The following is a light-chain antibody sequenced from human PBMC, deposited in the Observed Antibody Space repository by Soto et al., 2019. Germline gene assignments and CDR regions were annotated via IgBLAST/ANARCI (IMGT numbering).Light chain of an antibody. CDR3: SSYTRTTLVV. J-gene: IGLJ2*01. V-gene: IGLV2-14*01. CDR1: SSDVGGYNY. CDR2: EVS. Sequence: QSALTQPASVSGSPGQSITISCTGSSSDVGGYNYVSWYQQHPGKAPKPMIYEVSNGPSGVSTRLSGSKSGNTASLTISGLQAEDEADYYCSSYTRTTLVVFGGGTKLTVL.